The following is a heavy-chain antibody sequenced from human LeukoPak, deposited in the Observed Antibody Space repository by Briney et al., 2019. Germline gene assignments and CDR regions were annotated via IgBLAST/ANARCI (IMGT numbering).Heavy chain of an antibody. J-gene: IGHJ5*02. Sequence: ASVKVSCKASGGTFSSYAISCVRQAPGQGLEWMGRIIPIFGTANYAQKFQGRVTITTDESTSTAYMELSSLRSEDTAVYYCARDRANLHWFDPWGQGTLVTVSS. D-gene: IGHD4/OR15-4a*01. CDR1: GGTFSSYA. CDR2: IIPIFGTA. CDR3: ARDRANLHWFDP. V-gene: IGHV1-69*05.